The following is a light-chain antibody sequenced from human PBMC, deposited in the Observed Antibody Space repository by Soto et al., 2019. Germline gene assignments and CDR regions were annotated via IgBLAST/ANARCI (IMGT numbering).Light chain of an antibody. Sequence: EIVLTQSPASLSLSPGERVTLSCRASQSVKNNLTWYQQKPGQAPRLLIYDTSTRATGIPARFSGSGSGTEFTLTISSLQSGDFAVYYCQHYNNWPLTFGGGTKVDIK. V-gene: IGKV3-15*01. J-gene: IGKJ4*01. CDR3: QHYNNWPLT. CDR2: DTS. CDR1: QSVKNN.